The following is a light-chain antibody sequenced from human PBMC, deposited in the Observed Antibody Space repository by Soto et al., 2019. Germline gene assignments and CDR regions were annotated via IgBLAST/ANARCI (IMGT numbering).Light chain of an antibody. Sequence: DIQRTQSPSSLSASVGDRVSITCQASQDISNFLNWYQQKPGKAPKLLIYDASTLETGVPSRFSGRGSGTEFSLTISSLQPEDFATYFCQQYENLPSFGPGTKVDIK. J-gene: IGKJ3*01. V-gene: IGKV1-33*01. CDR1: QDISNF. CDR2: DAS. CDR3: QQYENLPS.